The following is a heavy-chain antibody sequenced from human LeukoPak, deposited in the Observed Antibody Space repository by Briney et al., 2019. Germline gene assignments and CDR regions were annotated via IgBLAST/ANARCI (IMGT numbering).Heavy chain of an antibody. CDR3: AKDPRMFMTVVEYFDY. CDR1: GFTFSSYA. J-gene: IGHJ4*02. D-gene: IGHD3-22*01. V-gene: IGHV3-23*01. CDR2: ISGSGGST. Sequence: GGSLRLSCAASGFTFSSYAMSWVRQAPGKGLEWVSAISGSGGSTYYADSVKGRFTISRDNSKNTLYLQMNSLRAEDTAVYYCAKDPRMFMTVVEYFDYWGQGTLVTVSS.